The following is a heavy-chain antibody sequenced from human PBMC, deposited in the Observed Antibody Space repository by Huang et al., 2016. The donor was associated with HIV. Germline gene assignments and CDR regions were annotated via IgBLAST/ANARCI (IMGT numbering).Heavy chain of an antibody. Sequence: VQVGEFRGGVVQPWEFLRHSCVMFGFAFRRDRLHWVRQAPVQGMELVAFIRDDGSEEYYIGSVKGRFTISRYTSKNTLYLQMNSLRPEDTAMYYCAKDGYSYEGLTGDTNLDQWGQGTLVTVSA. D-gene: IGHD5-18*01. CDR3: AKDGYSYEGLTGDTNLDQ. CDR2: IRDDGSEE. CDR1: GFAFRRDR. J-gene: IGHJ4*02. V-gene: IGHV3-30*02.